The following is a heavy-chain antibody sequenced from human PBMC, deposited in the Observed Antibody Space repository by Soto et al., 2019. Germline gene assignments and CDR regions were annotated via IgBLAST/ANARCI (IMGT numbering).Heavy chain of an antibody. CDR3: ARPSGYDSLDAFDI. D-gene: IGHD5-12*01. CDR2: INPNSGGT. V-gene: IGHV1-2*04. J-gene: IGHJ3*02. Sequence: GAPVKVSCKASGYTFTGYYMHWVRQAPGQGLEWMGWINPNSGGTNYAQKFQGWVTMTRDTSISTAYMELSRLRSDDTAVYYCARPSGYDSLDAFDIWGQGTMVTVSS. CDR1: GYTFTGYY.